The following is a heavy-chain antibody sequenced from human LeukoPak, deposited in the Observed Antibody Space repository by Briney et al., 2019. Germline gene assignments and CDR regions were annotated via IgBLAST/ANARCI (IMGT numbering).Heavy chain of an antibody. CDR1: GGTFSSSA. V-gene: IGHV1-69*13. J-gene: IGHJ4*02. Sequence: SVKVSCKASGGTFSSSAISWVRQAPGQGLEWLGGIIPIFGSSNYAQNFQDRVTITADESTSTAYMELSSLRSDDTAVYYCARDQSEGVVRGVSPSDYWGQGTLVAVSS. D-gene: IGHD3-10*01. CDR2: IIPIFGSS. CDR3: ARDQSEGVVRGVSPSDY.